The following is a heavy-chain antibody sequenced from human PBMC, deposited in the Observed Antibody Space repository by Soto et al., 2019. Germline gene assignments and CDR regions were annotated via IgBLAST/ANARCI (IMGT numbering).Heavy chain of an antibody. J-gene: IGHJ4*02. CDR3: ARPESPWLQFNY. CDR1: GYTFTSYY. CDR2: INPSGGST. Sequence: GASVKVSCKASGYTFTSYYMHWVRQAPGQGLEWMGLINPSGGSTSYAQKFQGRVTMTRDTSTSTVYMELSSLRSEDTAVYYCARPESPWLQFNYWGQGTLVTVSS. V-gene: IGHV1-46*01. D-gene: IGHD5-12*01.